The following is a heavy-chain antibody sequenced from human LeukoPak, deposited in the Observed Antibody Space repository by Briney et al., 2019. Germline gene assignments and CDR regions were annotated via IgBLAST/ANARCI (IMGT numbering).Heavy chain of an antibody. CDR2: ISYDGSNK. Sequence: PGRSLRLSCAPSGFTFSSYGMHWVRQAPGKGLEWVAVISYDGSNKYYADSVKGRFTISRDNSKNTLYLQMNSLRAEDTAVYYCAKDLPQYDILTGYLHWGQGTLVTVSS. D-gene: IGHD3-9*01. CDR3: AKDLPQYDILTGYLH. V-gene: IGHV3-30*18. J-gene: IGHJ1*01. CDR1: GFTFSSYG.